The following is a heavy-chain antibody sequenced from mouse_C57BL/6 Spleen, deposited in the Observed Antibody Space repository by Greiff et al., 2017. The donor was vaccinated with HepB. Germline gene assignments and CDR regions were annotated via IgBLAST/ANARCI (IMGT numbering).Heavy chain of an antibody. J-gene: IGHJ3*01. V-gene: IGHV1-53*01. CDR3: AREAGEYALAWGAY. D-gene: IGHD2-10*02. CDR1: GYTFTSYW. Sequence: QVQLQQPGTELVKPGASVKLSCKASGYTFTSYWMHWVKQRPGQGLEWIGNINPSNGGTNYNEKFKSKATLTVDKSSSTAYMQRSSLTYEDSAVYYCAREAGEYALAWGAYRGDGTLVTVSA. CDR2: INPSNGGT.